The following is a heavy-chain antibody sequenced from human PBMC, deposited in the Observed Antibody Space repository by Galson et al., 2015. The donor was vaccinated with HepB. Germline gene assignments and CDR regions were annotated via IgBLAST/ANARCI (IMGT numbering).Heavy chain of an antibody. J-gene: IGHJ5*02. Sequence: SLRLSCAASGFSFSSYGMHWVRQAPGKGLEWVSFIRYDGTNEYYADSVKGRLTISRDNSKNTPYLQMNSLRAEDTAVYYCAKESTVTTKNWFDPWGQGTLVTVSS. CDR1: GFSFSSYG. D-gene: IGHD4-17*01. V-gene: IGHV3-30*02. CDR2: IRYDGTNE. CDR3: AKESTVTTKNWFDP.